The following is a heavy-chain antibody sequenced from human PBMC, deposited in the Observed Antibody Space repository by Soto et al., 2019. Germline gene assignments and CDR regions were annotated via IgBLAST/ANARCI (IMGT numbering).Heavy chain of an antibody. CDR3: ARIEYGVDF. D-gene: IGHD6-6*01. CDR2: IRTRKNRYVT. Sequence: EVQLVQSGGGRVQPGGSLKLSCEASGFTFSVSAIHWVRLASGKGLEWVGRIRTRKNRYVTTYAASVKGRFGLSRDDSKNTAYLQMNSLKTEDTAVYYCARIEYGVDFWGQGTTVIVS. CDR1: GFTFSVSA. J-gene: IGHJ6*02. V-gene: IGHV3-73*02.